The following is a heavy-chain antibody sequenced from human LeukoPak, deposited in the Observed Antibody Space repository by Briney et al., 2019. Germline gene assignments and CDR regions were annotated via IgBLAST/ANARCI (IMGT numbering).Heavy chain of an antibody. V-gene: IGHV1-2*02. Sequence: ASVKVSCKASGYTFSSYGISWVRQAPGQGLEWMGWINPNSGGTNYAQKFQGRVTMTRDTSISTAYMELSRLRSDDTAVYYCARGGYYYDSRGHPYYMDVWGKGTTVTISS. J-gene: IGHJ6*03. CDR2: INPNSGGT. CDR3: ARGGYYYDSRGHPYYMDV. CDR1: GYTFSSYG. D-gene: IGHD3-22*01.